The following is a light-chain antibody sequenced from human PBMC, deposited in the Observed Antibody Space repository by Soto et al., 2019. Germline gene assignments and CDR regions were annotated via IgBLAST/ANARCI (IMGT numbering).Light chain of an antibody. Sequence: QSVLPQPASVSGSPGQSITISCTGTSNDVGHFNYVSWFQQHPGKAPKLLIFDVNNWPSGVSDRFSGSKSGNTASLPISGLQPEDEVDYCCSSFTTSDTFVFGSGTKLTVL. CDR2: DVN. CDR1: SNDVGHFNY. V-gene: IGLV2-14*03. J-gene: IGLJ1*01. CDR3: SSFTTSDTFV.